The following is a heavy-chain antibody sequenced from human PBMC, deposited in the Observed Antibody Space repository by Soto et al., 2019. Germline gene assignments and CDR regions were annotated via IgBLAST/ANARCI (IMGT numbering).Heavy chain of an antibody. CDR1: GFTFSSYG. D-gene: IGHD6-13*01. CDR2: ISYDGSNK. V-gene: IGHV3-30*03. CDR3: ATDHSSSWYTSGGY. Sequence: QVQLVESGGGVVQPGRSLRLSCAASGFTFSSYGMHWVRQAPGKGLEWVAVISYDGSNKYYADSVKGRFTISRDNSKNTLYLQMNSLRAEDTAVYYCATDHSSSWYTSGGYWGQGTLVTVSS. J-gene: IGHJ4*02.